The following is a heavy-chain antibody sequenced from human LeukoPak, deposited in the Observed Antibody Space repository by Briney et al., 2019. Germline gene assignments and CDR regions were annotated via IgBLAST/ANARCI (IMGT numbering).Heavy chain of an antibody. J-gene: IGHJ4*02. CDR3: ARDRISSGLDY. D-gene: IGHD6-19*01. CDR1: GGSLSNYY. CDR2: VHHSGTT. Sequence: SETLSLTCTVSGGSLSNYYWSWVRQPPGMGLEWIGYVHHSGTTNYNPSLRSRVTISVDTSKNQFSLKLSSVTAADTAVYYCARDRISSGLDYWGQGTLVTVSS. V-gene: IGHV4-59*01.